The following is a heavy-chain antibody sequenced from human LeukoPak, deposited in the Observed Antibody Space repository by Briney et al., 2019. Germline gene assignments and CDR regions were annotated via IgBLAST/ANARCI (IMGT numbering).Heavy chain of an antibody. CDR3: ARGPAYGSGSLIDY. J-gene: IGHJ4*02. Sequence: GGSLRLSCAASGFTLRGYGMHWVRQAPGKGLEWVAVISYDGSNKYYADSVKGRFTISRDNSKNTLYLQMNSLRAEDTAVYYCARGPAYGSGSLIDYWGQGTLVTVSS. V-gene: IGHV3-30*19. D-gene: IGHD3-10*01. CDR1: GFTLRGYG. CDR2: ISYDGSNK.